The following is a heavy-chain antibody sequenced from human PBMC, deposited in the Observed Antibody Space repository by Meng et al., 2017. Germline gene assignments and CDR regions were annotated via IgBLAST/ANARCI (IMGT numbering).Heavy chain of an antibody. CDR3: ASELLNYYGSGSYLGYFQH. J-gene: IGHJ1*01. V-gene: IGHV1-69*04. CDR1: GGSFVSYT. D-gene: IGHD3-10*01. CDR2: IIPILGIA. Sequence: LAQSGHEVKKPESSMNVSCKASGGSFVSYTISWVRQPPGQGLEWMGRIIPILGIANYAQKCQGRVTINADKSTSTAYMELSSLRSEDTAVYYCASELLNYYGSGSYLGYFQHWGQGTLVTVSS.